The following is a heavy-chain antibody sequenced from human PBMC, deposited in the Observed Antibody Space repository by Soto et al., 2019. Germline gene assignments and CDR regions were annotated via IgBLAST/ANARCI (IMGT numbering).Heavy chain of an antibody. CDR3: ARGEGVDAVTPKNGMDV. J-gene: IGHJ6*02. Sequence: QVQLVQSGAEVKKPGSSVKVSCKASGGTFSSYAISWVRQAPGQGLEWMGGIIPIFGTANYAQKFQGRVTITAEESTSTAYMELSSLRSEDTAVYYCARGEGVDAVTPKNGMDVWGQGTTVTVSS. D-gene: IGHD4-17*01. V-gene: IGHV1-69*01. CDR1: GGTFSSYA. CDR2: IIPIFGTA.